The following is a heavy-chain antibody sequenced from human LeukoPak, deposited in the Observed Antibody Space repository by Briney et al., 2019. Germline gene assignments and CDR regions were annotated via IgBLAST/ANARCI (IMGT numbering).Heavy chain of an antibody. CDR3: PRPPPRVYSSSFEY. Sequence: GESLKISCKGSGYSFPTYWIAWVRQMHGKGLEWMGIIYPDESNIRYSPSFQGQVTISADKSISTAYLQWSSLKASDTAMYYCPRPPPRVYSSSFEYWGQGTPVTVSS. CDR1: GYSFPTYW. CDR2: IYPDESNI. V-gene: IGHV5-51*01. D-gene: IGHD2-8*01. J-gene: IGHJ4*02.